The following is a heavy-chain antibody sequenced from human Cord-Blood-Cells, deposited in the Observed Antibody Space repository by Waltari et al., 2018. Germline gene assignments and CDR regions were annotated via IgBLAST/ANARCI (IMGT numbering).Heavy chain of an antibody. J-gene: IGHJ3*02. Sequence: QVQLQQWGAGLLKPSETLSLTCAVYGGSFSGYYWSWIRQPPGKGLEWVGEINHSGSTNYNPSLKSRVTISVDTSKNQFSLKLSSVTAADTAVYYCARVGGQQLKTHDAFDIWGQGTMVTVSS. CDR1: GGSFSGYY. D-gene: IGHD6-13*01. CDR3: ARVGGQQLKTHDAFDI. CDR2: INHSGST. V-gene: IGHV4-34*01.